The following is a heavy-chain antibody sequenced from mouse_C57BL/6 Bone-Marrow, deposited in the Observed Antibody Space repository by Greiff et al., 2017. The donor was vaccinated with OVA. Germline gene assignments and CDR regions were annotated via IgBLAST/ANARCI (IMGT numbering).Heavy chain of an antibody. Sequence: QVQLQQPGAELVKPGASVKLSCKASGYTFTSYWITWVKQRPGQGLEWIGEIYPGSGSTNYNEKFKSKATLTVDTSSSTAYMQLSSLTSEDSAVYYCARERAYYGSSFYYAMDYWGQGTSLTVSS. V-gene: IGHV1-55*01. CDR2: IYPGSGST. CDR1: GYTFTSYW. CDR3: ARERAYYGSSFYYAMDY. J-gene: IGHJ4*01. D-gene: IGHD1-1*01.